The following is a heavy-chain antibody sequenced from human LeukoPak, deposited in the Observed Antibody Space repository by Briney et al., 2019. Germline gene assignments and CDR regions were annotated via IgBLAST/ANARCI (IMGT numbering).Heavy chain of an antibody. D-gene: IGHD6-19*01. J-gene: IGHJ4*02. CDR2: ISAYNGNT. CDR3: ARDLGSSGWYRGGFDS. Sequence: ASVKVSCKASGYTFTSYGISWVRQAPGQGLEWMGWISAYNGNTNYAQKLQGRVTMTTDTSTSTAYMELRSLRSDDTAVYYCARDLGSSGWYRGGFDSWGPGILVTVSS. V-gene: IGHV1-18*01. CDR1: GYTFTSYG.